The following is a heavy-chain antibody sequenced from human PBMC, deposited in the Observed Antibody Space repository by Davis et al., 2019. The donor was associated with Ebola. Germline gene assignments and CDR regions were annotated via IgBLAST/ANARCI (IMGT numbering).Heavy chain of an antibody. CDR2: IYYTGNA. D-gene: IGHD3-10*01. CDR1: NGSISSHY. Sequence: PGGSLRLSCTVSNGSISSHYWSWIRQPPGKRLEWFGSIYYTGNAYYNSSLASRATISVDTSKNQFSLKLTSVTAADTAMYYCSERGSSVWGQGTLVTVSS. V-gene: IGHV4-59*03. CDR3: SERGSSV. J-gene: IGHJ4*02.